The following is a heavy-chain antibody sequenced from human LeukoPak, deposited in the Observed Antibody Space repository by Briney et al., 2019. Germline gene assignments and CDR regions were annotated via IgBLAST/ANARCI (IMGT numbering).Heavy chain of an antibody. CDR3: ARGDFWSGYCQLDY. D-gene: IGHD3-3*01. CDR2: INHSGST. CDR1: GGSFSGYY. Sequence: SETLSLTCAVYGGSFSGYYWSWIGQPPGKGLEWIGEINHSGSTNYNPSLKSRVTISVDTSKNQFSLKLSSVTAADTAVYYCARGDFWSGYCQLDYWGQGTLVTVSS. J-gene: IGHJ4*02. V-gene: IGHV4-34*01.